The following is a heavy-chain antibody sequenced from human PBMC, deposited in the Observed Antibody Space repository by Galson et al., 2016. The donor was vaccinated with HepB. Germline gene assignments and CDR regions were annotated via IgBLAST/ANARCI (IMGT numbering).Heavy chain of an antibody. V-gene: IGHV4-4*02. J-gene: IGHJ6*02. D-gene: IGHD3-10*01. CDR3: ARNRGLGLGKYYGMDV. CDR1: GGPVYSSYW. Sequence: SETLSLTCAVSGGPVYSSYWWTWVRQAPGKGLEWIGEVYQSGSTNYNPSLKSRVTISVDTSDNRFYLKVASVTAADTGVYYCARNRGLGLGKYYGMDVWGQGTTVIVSS. CDR2: VYQSGST.